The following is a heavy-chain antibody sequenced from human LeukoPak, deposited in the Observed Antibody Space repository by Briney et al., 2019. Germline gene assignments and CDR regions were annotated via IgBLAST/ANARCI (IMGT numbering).Heavy chain of an antibody. CDR2: IYYSGST. CDR1: GGSISGNY. D-gene: IGHD1-14*01. Sequence: PSETLSLTCNVSGGSISGNYWTWIRQPPGKGLEYIGYIYYSGSTNYYPSLKSRLTISIDTSKNPFSLMLTPLTAADPAVYYLARARPKAPFQPDGRGKGTTGTISS. V-gene: IGHV4-59*01. CDR3: ARARPKAPFQPDG. J-gene: IGHJ6*04.